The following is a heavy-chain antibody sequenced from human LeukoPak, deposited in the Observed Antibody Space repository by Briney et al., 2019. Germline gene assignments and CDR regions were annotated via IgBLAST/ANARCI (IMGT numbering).Heavy chain of an antibody. CDR3: ARDQYDTWSRRGNFDS. V-gene: IGHV3-23*01. Sequence: GGSLRLSCTASGFTFSSYSMTWVRQAPGKGLEWVSGISGSSGNIYYAGSVKGRFTISRDDSKNTLYLQMNSLRAEDTAVFYCARDQYDTWSRRGNFDSWGQGTLVIVSS. D-gene: IGHD3-3*01. J-gene: IGHJ4*02. CDR1: GFTFSSYS. CDR2: ISGSSGNI.